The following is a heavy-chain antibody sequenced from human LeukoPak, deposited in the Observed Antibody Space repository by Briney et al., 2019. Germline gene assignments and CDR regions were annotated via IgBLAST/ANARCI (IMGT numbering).Heavy chain of an antibody. J-gene: IGHJ5*02. V-gene: IGHV3-23*01. D-gene: IGHD2-2*01. CDR3: AKEVPLYASPVEWFDP. Sequence: GGSLSLSCAVSGFTFSSYAMSWVRGAPRKGREGVSAISGSGGSTYYADAVKGRFTISRDNSKNTLYLQMNSRSAQHTPVFSCAKEVPLYASPVEWFDPWGEGTLVTVSS. CDR1: GFTFSSYA. CDR2: ISGSGGST.